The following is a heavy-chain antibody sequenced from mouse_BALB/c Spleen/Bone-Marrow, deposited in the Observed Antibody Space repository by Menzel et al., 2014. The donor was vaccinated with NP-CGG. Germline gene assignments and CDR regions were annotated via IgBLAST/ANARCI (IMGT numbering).Heavy chain of an antibody. CDR2: IDPGNGDT. CDR1: GFNIKDYY. D-gene: IGHD6-1*01. CDR3: NAEHGNYHYFDY. J-gene: IGHJ2*01. V-gene: IGHV14-4*02. Sequence: EVQLVESGAELVRSGASVKLSCSASGFNIKDYYMHWVKQRPEQGLGWIGWIDPGNGDTEYAPKFQGKATMTADTSSNTAYLQLSSLTSEDTAVYYCNAEHGNYHYFDYWGQGTTLTVSS.